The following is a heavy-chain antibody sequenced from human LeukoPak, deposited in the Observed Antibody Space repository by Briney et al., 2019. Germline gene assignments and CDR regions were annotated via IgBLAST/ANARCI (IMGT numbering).Heavy chain of an antibody. J-gene: IGHJ4*02. V-gene: IGHV4-34*01. Sequence: SETQSLTCAVYGGSISGYYWSWIRQPPGKGLEWIGDINHSGSTNYNPSLKSRVTISVDTSKNQFSLKLSSVTAADTAVYYCARGRRYYYDSSGYLFDYWGQGTLVTVSS. CDR1: GGSISGYY. CDR2: INHSGST. CDR3: ARGRRYYYDSSGYLFDY. D-gene: IGHD3-22*01.